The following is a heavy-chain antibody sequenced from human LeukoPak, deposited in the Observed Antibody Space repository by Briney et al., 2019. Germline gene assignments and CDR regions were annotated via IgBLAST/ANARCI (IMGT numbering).Heavy chain of an antibody. CDR1: GFTFSSYE. Sequence: GGSLRLSCAASGFTFSSYEMNWVRQAPGKGLEWVSYISSSGSTIYYADSAKGRFTISRDNAKNSLYLQMNSLRAEDTAVYYCARGLRGAISDYWGQGTLVTVSS. CDR2: ISSSGSTI. CDR3: ARGLRGAISDY. D-gene: IGHD3-10*01. V-gene: IGHV3-48*03. J-gene: IGHJ4*02.